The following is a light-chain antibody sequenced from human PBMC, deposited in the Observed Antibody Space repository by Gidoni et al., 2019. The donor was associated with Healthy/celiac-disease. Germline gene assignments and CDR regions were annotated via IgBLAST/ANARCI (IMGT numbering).Light chain of an antibody. CDR1: QDISNY. J-gene: IGKJ4*01. CDR2: DAS. Sequence: IPMTQSPSSLSASVGARVTITCQASQDISNYLNWYQQKPGKAPKLLIYDASNLETGVPSRFSGSGSGTDFTFTISSLQPEDIATYYCQQYDNLPSFGGGTKVEIK. V-gene: IGKV1-33*01. CDR3: QQYDNLPS.